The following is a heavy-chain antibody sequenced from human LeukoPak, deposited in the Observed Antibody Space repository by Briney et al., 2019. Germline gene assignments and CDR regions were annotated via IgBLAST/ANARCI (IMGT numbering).Heavy chain of an antibody. CDR1: GGSISSYY. D-gene: IGHD1-26*01. Sequence: KPSETLSLTCTVSGGSISSYYWSWIRQPPGKGLEWNGYIYYSGSTNYNPSLKSRVTISVDTSKNQFSLKLSSVTAADTAVYYCARPSFGAWDLWGQGTLVTVSS. CDR2: IYYSGST. CDR3: ARPSFGAWDL. V-gene: IGHV4-59*01. J-gene: IGHJ4*02.